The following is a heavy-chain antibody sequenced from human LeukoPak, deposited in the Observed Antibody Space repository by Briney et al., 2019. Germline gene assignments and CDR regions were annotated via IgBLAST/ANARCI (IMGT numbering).Heavy chain of an antibody. J-gene: IGHJ4*02. CDR1: GYTFTSYY. V-gene: IGHV1-46*01. Sequence: ASVKVSCKASGYTFTSYYMHWVRQAPGQGLEWMGIINPSGGSTSYAQKFQGRVTMTRDTSTSTVYMELSSLRSEDTAVYYCARDMVRRVIILNYFGYWGQGTLVTVSS. CDR2: INPSGGST. CDR3: ARDMVRRVIILNYFGY. D-gene: IGHD3-10*01.